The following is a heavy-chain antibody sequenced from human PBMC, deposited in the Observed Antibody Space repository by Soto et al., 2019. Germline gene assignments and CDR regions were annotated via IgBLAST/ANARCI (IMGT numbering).Heavy chain of an antibody. CDR1: GYTLTSYY. D-gene: IGHD3-22*01. CDR2: INPTGGST. Sequence: QVQLVQSGTEVKKPGASVKISCKASGYTLTSYYMHWVRQAPGQGLEWMGIINPTGGSTTSAQSFHGRVTMTRDTSTSTVYLALRSLTSEGTAVYYSATEGRSNCESSGDPTEYCLDSWGQGTLVTVSS. J-gene: IGHJ4*02. V-gene: IGHV1-46*01. CDR3: ATEGRSNCESSGDPTEYCLDS.